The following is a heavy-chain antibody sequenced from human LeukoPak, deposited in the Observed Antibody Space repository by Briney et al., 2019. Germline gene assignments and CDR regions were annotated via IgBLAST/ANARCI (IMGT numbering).Heavy chain of an antibody. CDR1: GFAFSTYW. J-gene: IGHJ4*02. CDR3: ARDFGEMPNY. D-gene: IGHD5-24*01. Sequence: GGSLRLSCAASGFAFSTYWMSWVRQAPGKGLEWVANIKQDGSEKRYVDSVKGRFTISRDNAKNSLFLQMNSLRSEDTAVYYCARDFGEMPNYWGQGTLVTVSS. CDR2: IKQDGSEK. V-gene: IGHV3-7*05.